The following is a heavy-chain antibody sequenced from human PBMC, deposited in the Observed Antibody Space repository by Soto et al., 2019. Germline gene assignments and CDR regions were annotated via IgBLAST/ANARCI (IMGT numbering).Heavy chain of an antibody. J-gene: IGHJ5*02. V-gene: IGHV3-21*01. D-gene: IGHD3-3*01. CDR3: ARGPDFWSGYYSGNWFDP. Sequence: EVQLVESGEGLVKPGGSLRLSCAASGFTFSSYSMNWVRQAPGKGLEWVSSISSSSSYIYYADSVKGRFTISRDNAKNSLYLQMNSLRAEDTAVYYCARGPDFWSGYYSGNWFDPWGQGTLVTVSS. CDR1: GFTFSSYS. CDR2: ISSSSSYI.